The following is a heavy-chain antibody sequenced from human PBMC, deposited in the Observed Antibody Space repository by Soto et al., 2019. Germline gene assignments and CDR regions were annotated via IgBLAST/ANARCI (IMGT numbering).Heavy chain of an antibody. V-gene: IGHV3-30*18. D-gene: IGHD3-10*01. CDR1: GFTFSSYG. CDR3: AKEEDTMVRGLAAAFDI. CDR2: ISYDGSNK. J-gene: IGHJ3*02. Sequence: QVQLVESGGGVVQPGRSLRLSCAASGFTFSSYGMHWVRQAPGKGLEWVAVISYDGSNKYYADSVKGRFTISRDNSKNTLYLQMNSLRAEDTAVYYCAKEEDTMVRGLAAAFDIWGQGTMVTVSS.